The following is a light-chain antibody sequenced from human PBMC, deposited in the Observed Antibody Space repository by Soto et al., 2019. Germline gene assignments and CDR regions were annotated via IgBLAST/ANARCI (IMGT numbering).Light chain of an antibody. CDR2: EAS. CDR3: QHYGRSPPSWT. Sequence: EVVLTQSPGTLSLSPGERATLSCRASQIVSSNYLAWYQQKPGQSPRLLIFEASSRATGIPDRFSGSGSGTDFTLIISGLEPEDFAVYYCQHYGRSPPSWTFGQGTKVEIK. J-gene: IGKJ1*01. CDR1: QIVSSNY. V-gene: IGKV3-20*01.